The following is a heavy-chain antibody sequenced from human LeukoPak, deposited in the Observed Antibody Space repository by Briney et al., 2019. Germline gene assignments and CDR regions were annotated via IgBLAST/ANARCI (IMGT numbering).Heavy chain of an antibody. CDR2: INPNSGGT. Sequence: ASVKVSCKASGYTFTGYYMHWVRQAPGQGLEWMGWINPNSGGTNYAQKFQGRVTMTRDTSISTAYMELSRLRSDDTAVYYCARGGDYYGSGSYYNVAYYYYMDVWGKGTTVTISS. V-gene: IGHV1-2*02. CDR1: GYTFTGYY. D-gene: IGHD3-10*01. J-gene: IGHJ6*03. CDR3: ARGGDYYGSGSYYNVAYYYYMDV.